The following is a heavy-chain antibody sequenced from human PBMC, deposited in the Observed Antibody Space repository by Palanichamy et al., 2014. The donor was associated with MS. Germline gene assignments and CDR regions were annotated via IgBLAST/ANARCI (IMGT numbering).Heavy chain of an antibody. CDR3: AKQALTGYNEIDF. D-gene: IGHD3-9*01. Sequence: QVQLVESGGGVVQPGRSLRLSCAASGFTFSDYGMHWVRQTPGKGLESVAVISYDGSNKYYADSVKGRFTISRDNSKNTLFLQMNSLRAEDTAVYYRAKQALTGYNEIDFWGQGTLVTVSS. J-gene: IGHJ4*02. CDR2: ISYDGSNK. CDR1: GFTFSDYG. V-gene: IGHV3-30*18.